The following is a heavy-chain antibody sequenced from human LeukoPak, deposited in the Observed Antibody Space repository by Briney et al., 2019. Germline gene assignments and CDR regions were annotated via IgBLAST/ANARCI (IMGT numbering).Heavy chain of an antibody. D-gene: IGHD1-1*01. CDR1: GFSFGNYE. V-gene: IGHV3-48*03. CDR2: ISLSGSTI. Sequence: PGGSLRLSCVASGFSFGNYEMNWVRQAPGKGLEWVSYISLSGSTIYYTDSVRGRFTISRDNSKNTLYLQMNSLRAEDTAVYYCAKERREQSRDNYFDYWGQGTLVTVSS. CDR3: AKERREQSRDNYFDY. J-gene: IGHJ4*02.